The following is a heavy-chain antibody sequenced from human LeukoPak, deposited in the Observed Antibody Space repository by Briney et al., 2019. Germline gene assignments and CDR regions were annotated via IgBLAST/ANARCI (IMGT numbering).Heavy chain of an antibody. V-gene: IGHV4-59*11. Sequence: SETLSLTCTVSGGSISGHYWTWTRQPPGKGLEWIGQIHYSGRPDYNPSLKSRVTISVDTSKNQLSLKVTSVTGADTAVYYCARFGVDYDMDVWGQGTTVTVSS. CDR3: ARFGVDYDMDV. CDR1: GGSISGHY. CDR2: IHYSGRP. J-gene: IGHJ6*02. D-gene: IGHD3-16*01.